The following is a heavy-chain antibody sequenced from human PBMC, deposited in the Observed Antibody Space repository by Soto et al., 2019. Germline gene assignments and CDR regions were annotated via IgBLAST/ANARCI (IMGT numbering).Heavy chain of an antibody. CDR3: APESVAALYYFDY. Sequence: VQLRESGPGLVRPSQTLSLTCTVSGGSISSGDYFWSWVRQHPGKGLEWIGYISYSGGGSTYYNPSLKSRATISVDSSKNQFSLKLNSVTAADTAVYYCAPESVAALYYFDYWGRGTLVTVSS. CDR1: GGSISSGDYF. CDR2: ISYSGGGST. D-gene: IGHD6-6*01. J-gene: IGHJ4*02. V-gene: IGHV4-31*03.